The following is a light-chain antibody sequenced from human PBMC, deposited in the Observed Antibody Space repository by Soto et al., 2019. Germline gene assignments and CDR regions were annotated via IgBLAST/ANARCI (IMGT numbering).Light chain of an antibody. CDR2: DND. Sequence: QSVLTQPPSVSAAPGQKVTVSCSGSSSNIGNNAVAWYQHLPGTAPKLLIYDNDKRPSGVSDRFSASTSGTSATLAITGLQTGDEADYYCETWDSSLSAGVFGGGTKLTVL. CDR1: SSNIGNNA. CDR3: ETWDSSLSAGV. V-gene: IGLV1-51*01. J-gene: IGLJ3*02.